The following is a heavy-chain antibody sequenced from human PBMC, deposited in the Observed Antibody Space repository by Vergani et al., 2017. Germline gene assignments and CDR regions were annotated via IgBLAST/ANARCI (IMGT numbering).Heavy chain of an antibody. V-gene: IGHV4-61*02. CDR3: ARWTPVATTTPPKDAFDI. CDR2: IYTSGSP. J-gene: IGHJ3*02. Sequence: QVQLQESGPGLVKPSQTLSLTCTVSGGSISSGSYYWSWIRQPAGKGLEWIGRIYTSGSPNYNPSLKSRFTISVDTSKNQFSLKLSAVTAADTAVYYWARWTPVATTTPPKDAFDIGGQGTMVTVSS. CDR1: GGSISSGSYY. D-gene: IGHD5-12*01.